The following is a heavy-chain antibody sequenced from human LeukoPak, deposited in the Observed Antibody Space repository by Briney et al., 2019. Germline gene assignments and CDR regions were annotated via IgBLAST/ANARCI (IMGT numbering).Heavy chain of an antibody. V-gene: IGHV4-39*02. Sequence: SETLSLTCTVSGGSISSSSYYWGWIRQPPGKGLEWIGSIYYSGSTYYNPSLKSRVTISVDTSKNQFSLKLSSVTAADTAVYYCARDATYPPKGFDPWGQGTLVTVSS. J-gene: IGHJ5*02. CDR3: ARDATYPPKGFDP. CDR1: GGSISSSSYY. CDR2: IYYSGST.